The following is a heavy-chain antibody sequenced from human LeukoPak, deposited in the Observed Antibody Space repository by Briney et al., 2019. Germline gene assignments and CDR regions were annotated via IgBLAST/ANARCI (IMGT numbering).Heavy chain of an antibody. Sequence: EAPLKASCKASGYTFTGYYMHWVRQAPGQGLEWMGWINPNSGGTNYAQKFQGRVTMTRDTSISTAYMELSSLRPDDTAVYYCARPLIAAAGWNWFDPWGQGTLVTVSS. CDR2: INPNSGGT. CDR1: GYTFTGYY. D-gene: IGHD6-13*01. CDR3: ARPLIAAAGWNWFDP. V-gene: IGHV1-2*02. J-gene: IGHJ5*02.